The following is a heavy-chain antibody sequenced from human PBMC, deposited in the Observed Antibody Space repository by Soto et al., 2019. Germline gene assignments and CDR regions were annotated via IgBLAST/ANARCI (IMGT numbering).Heavy chain of an antibody. CDR1: GYSLISLW. J-gene: IGHJ4*02. V-gene: IGHV5-51*01. Sequence: GPSLNISWNASGYSLISLWIGWVGQTPEKGLERIGIIYPTNSDTKYSPPFKVEVTISADKSINTAYLQWNSVEASDTAIYYCARRFDYVWGNYRYTLFDKWGQGTLVTVSS. CDR3: ARRFDYVWGNYRYTLFDK. CDR2: IYPTNSDT. D-gene: IGHD3-16*02.